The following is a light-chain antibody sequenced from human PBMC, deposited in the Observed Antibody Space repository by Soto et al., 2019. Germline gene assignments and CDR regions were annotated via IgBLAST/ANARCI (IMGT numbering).Light chain of an antibody. CDR3: QQSDSTPLT. Sequence: DIQMTQSPSTLSASVGDRVTITCRASQSISSWLAWYQQKPGKAPNLLIYTSSNLQSGVPSRFSGSGSGTDFTLTISSLQPEDFATYYCQQSDSTPLTFGGGTKVDIK. CDR1: QSISSW. V-gene: IGKV1-39*01. J-gene: IGKJ4*01. CDR2: TSS.